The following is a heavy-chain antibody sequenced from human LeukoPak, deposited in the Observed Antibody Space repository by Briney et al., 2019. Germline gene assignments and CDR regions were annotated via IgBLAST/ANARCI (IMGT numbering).Heavy chain of an antibody. D-gene: IGHD4-17*01. CDR2: ISSSGSTI. J-gene: IGHJ4*02. CDR1: GFTFSSYE. Sequence: PGRSLRLSCVASGFTFSSYEMNWVRQAPGKGLEWVSYISSSGSTIYYADSVKGRFTISRDNAKSSLYLQMNSLRADDTAVYYCARDRLHYGEYEKTLDYWGQGTLVTVSS. V-gene: IGHV3-48*03. CDR3: ARDRLHYGEYEKTLDY.